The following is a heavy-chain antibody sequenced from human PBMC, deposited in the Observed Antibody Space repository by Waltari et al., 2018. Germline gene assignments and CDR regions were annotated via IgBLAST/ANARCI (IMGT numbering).Heavy chain of an antibody. J-gene: IGHJ4*02. CDR1: GFTFSSCW. CDR3: ATFLDGPY. V-gene: IGHV3-7*01. CDR2: IREDGSEE. Sequence: EVHLVESGGGFVQPGGSLRLSCAASGFTFSSCWMHWVRQASGKGLQWVASIREDGSEEFYVDSVKGRFSISRDNAMNSLHLQMNSLRDDDTAVYYCATFLDGPYWGQGTLVTVSS.